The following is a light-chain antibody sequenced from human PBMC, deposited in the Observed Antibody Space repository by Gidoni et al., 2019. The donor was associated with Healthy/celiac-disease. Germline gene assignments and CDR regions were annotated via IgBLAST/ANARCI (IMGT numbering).Light chain of an antibody. V-gene: IGKV1-39*01. J-gene: IGKJ3*01. Sequence: IQMTQSPSSLSASVGDRVTITCRASQSISSYLNWYQQKPGKAPKILIYAAYSLQSGVPSRVSGRGSGTDFTLTISSLQPEDFATYYCQQSYSTLFTFGPGTKVDIK. CDR1: QSISSY. CDR3: QQSYSTLFT. CDR2: AAY.